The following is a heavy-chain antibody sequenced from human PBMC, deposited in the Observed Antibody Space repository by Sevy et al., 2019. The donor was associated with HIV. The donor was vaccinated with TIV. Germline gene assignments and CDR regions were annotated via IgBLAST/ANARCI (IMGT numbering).Heavy chain of an antibody. CDR1: GFPFSSYS. CDR3: ASDRGTYHAFDL. J-gene: IGHJ3*01. D-gene: IGHD1-1*01. V-gene: IGHV3-64*01. CDR2: IGSDGETT. Sequence: GGSLRLSCAASGFPFSSYSFYWVRQAPGKGLEYVSAIGSDGETTLYASSVKGRFTISRDNSKNTVFLQMGRLRSEDMGVYYCASDRGTYHAFDLWGRGTMVTVSS.